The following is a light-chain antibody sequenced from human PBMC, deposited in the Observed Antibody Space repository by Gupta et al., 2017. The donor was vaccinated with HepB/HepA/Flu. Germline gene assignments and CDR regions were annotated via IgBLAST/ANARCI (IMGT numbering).Light chain of an antibody. V-gene: IGKV3-20*01. CDR1: QSVSSSY. CDR3: QQYGSSPPLCS. J-gene: IGKJ2*04. Sequence: EIVLTQSPGTLSLAPGERATLSCRVSQSVSSSYLAWYQQKPGQAPRLHIYGASSRATGIPDRFSGSGSGTDFTLTISRLEPEDFAVYYCQQYGSSPPLCSFGQGTKLEIK. CDR2: GAS.